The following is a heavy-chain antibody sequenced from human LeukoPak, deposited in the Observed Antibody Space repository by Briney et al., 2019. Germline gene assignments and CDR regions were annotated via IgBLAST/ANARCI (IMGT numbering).Heavy chain of an antibody. CDR1: GFTFSNYE. CDR2: ISSSGRTI. Sequence: PGGSLRLSCAASGFTFSNYEVNWVRQAPGKGLEWVSYISSSGRTIYYADSVKGRFTISRDNAKNSLYLQMNNLRAEDTAIYYCARDLDGGNSFDYWGQGTLVTVSS. J-gene: IGHJ4*02. CDR3: ARDLDGGNSFDY. D-gene: IGHD4-23*01. V-gene: IGHV3-48*03.